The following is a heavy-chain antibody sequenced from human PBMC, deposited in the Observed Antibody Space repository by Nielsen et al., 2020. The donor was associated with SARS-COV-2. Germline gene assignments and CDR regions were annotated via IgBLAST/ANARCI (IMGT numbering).Heavy chain of an antibody. CDR3: ASDQSSGWTWYYYYGMDV. J-gene: IGHJ6*02. V-gene: IGHV3-64*04. Sequence: WIRQPPGKGLEYVSAISSNGGSTYYADSVKGRFTISRDNSKNTLYLQMNSLRAEDTAVYYCASDQSSGWTWYYYYGMDVWGQGTTVTVSS. D-gene: IGHD6-19*01. CDR2: ISSNGGST.